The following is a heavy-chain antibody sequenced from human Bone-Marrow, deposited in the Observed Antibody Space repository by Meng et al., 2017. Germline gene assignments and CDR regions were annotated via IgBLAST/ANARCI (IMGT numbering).Heavy chain of an antibody. D-gene: IGHD6-13*01. Sequence: QVELQESGPGLVKPSGTLSLNCAGSGDSISRSNWWSWVRQPPGKGLEWIGEIYHSGNTNYNASLKSRVTLSIDKSKNQFSLKLSSVTAADTAVYYCARKAVAGNFDYWGQGTLVTVSS. V-gene: IGHV4-4*02. CDR3: ARKAVAGNFDY. CDR2: IYHSGNT. J-gene: IGHJ4*02. CDR1: GDSISRSNW.